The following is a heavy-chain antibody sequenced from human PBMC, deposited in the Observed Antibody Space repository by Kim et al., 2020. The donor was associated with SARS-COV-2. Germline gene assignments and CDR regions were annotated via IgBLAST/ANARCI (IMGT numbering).Heavy chain of an antibody. Sequence: GGSLRLSCAASGFTFSSYAMHWVRQAPGKVLEWVAVISYDGSNKYYADSVKGRFTISRDNSKNTLYLQMNSLRAEDTAVYYCVRELWFGERNAFDIWGQGTMVTVSS. CDR2: ISYDGSNK. D-gene: IGHD3-10*01. CDR3: VRELWFGERNAFDI. J-gene: IGHJ3*02. CDR1: GFTFSSYA. V-gene: IGHV3-30-3*01.